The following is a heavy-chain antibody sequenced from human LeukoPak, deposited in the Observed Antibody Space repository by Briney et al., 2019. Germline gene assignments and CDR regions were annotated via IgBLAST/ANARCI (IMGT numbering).Heavy chain of an antibody. CDR1: GYTFTGYY. CDR2: INPNSGGT. D-gene: IGHD3-3*01. V-gene: IGHV1-2*02. J-gene: IGHJ4*02. Sequence: ASVKVSCKASGYTFTGYYMHWVRQAPGQGLEWMGWINPNSGGTNYAQKFQGRVTMTRDTSISTAYMELSGLRSDDTAVYYCARDYDFWSGYYFDYWGQGTLVTVSS. CDR3: ARDYDFWSGYYFDY.